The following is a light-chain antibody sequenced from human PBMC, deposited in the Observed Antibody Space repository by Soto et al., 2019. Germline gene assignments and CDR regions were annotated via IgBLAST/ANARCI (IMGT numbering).Light chain of an antibody. V-gene: IGKV1-5*03. J-gene: IGKJ1*01. CDR1: QSISVW. Sequence: DIHMTQSPSTLSASVGDRVTITCRASQSISVWLAWYQQKPGKAPNLLIYKTSSLETGVPSRFSGSGSGTEFTLTISSLQPDDFETYYCQHYNDYCWTFGQGTKVEIK. CDR3: QHYNDYCWT. CDR2: KTS.